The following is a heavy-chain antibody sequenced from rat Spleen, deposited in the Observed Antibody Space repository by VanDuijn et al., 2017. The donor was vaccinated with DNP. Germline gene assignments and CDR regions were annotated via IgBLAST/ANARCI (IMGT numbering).Heavy chain of an antibody. J-gene: IGHJ3*01. D-gene: IGHD1-1*01. Sequence: QVQLKESGPGLVQPSQTLSLTCTVSGFSLTSYGVRWVRQPPGKGREWIAAISSGGSTYYNSAIKSRLSISRYNSKSQVFLKMNSLQTEDTAMYFCASYSGWFAYWGQGTLVTVSS. V-gene: IGHV2S12*01. CDR1: GFSLTSYG. CDR3: ASYSGWFAY. CDR2: ISSGGST.